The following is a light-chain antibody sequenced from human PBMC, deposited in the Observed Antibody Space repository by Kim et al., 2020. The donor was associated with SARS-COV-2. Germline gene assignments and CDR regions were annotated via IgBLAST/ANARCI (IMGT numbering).Light chain of an antibody. V-gene: IGLV2-23*02. Sequence: VSGSPGQSITISCTGTSSDVGSYNLVSWYQQHPGKAPKLMIYEVSKRPSGVSNRFSGSKSSNTASLTISGLQAEDEGDYYCCSHGVFGGGTKVTVL. CDR3: CSHGV. CDR1: SSDVGSYNL. J-gene: IGLJ2*01. CDR2: EVS.